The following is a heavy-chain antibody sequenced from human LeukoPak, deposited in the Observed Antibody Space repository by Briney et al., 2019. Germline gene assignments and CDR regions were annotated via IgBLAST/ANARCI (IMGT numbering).Heavy chain of an antibody. V-gene: IGHV1-18*01. CDR1: GYTFPSYG. Sequence: ASVKVSCKTSGYTFPSYGLSWVRQAPGQGLEWMGWISASHGNTDYSHKLQGRGTMTIDSFTSTAYLELRSLRSDDTAVYYCAGTLGYCSSSFCYLKYWGQGTLVTVSS. D-gene: IGHD2-2*01. CDR3: AGTLGYCSSSFCYLKY. CDR2: ISASHGNT. J-gene: IGHJ4*02.